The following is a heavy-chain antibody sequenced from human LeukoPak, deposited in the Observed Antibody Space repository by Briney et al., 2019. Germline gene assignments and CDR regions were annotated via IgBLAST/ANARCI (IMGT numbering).Heavy chain of an antibody. CDR3: ARSRSGSPYY. CDR2: IYYSGST. D-gene: IGHD3-10*01. Sequence: PSETLSLTCTVSGGSISSGGYYWSWIRQHPGKGLEWIGYIYYSGSTYYNPSLKSRVTISVDTSKNQFSLKLSSVTAADPAVYYCARSRSGSPYYWGQGTLVTVSS. V-gene: IGHV4-31*03. J-gene: IGHJ4*02. CDR1: GGSISSGGYY.